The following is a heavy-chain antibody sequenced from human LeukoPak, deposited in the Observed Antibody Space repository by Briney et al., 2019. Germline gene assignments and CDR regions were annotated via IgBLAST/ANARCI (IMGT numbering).Heavy chain of an antibody. CDR3: AKGGGISGYSYQNDY. CDR2: IGGDGGSL. V-gene: IGHV3-43*02. J-gene: IGHJ4*02. Sequence: GGSLRLSCAASGFTFDDYAMHWVRQAPGKGLEWVSLIGGDGGSLYYADSVKGRFTISRDNSKNSLFLQMNGLRTEDTALYYCAKGGGISGYSYQNDYWGQGTLVTVSS. CDR1: GFTFDDYA. D-gene: IGHD3-22*01.